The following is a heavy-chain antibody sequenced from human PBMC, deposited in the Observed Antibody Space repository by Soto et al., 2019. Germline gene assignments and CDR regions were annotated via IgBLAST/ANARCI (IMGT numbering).Heavy chain of an antibody. V-gene: IGHV4-4*02. CDR3: AGGSGSYQSYYYYGMDV. CDR1: GGSISSSNW. D-gene: IGHD3-10*01. Sequence: PSETLSLTCAVSGGSISSSNWWSWVRQPPGKGLEWIGEIYHSGSTNYTPSLKSRVTISLDKSKNQFSLKLSSVTAADTAVYYCAGGSGSYQSYYYYGMDVWGQGTTVTVSS. CDR2: IYHSGST. J-gene: IGHJ6*02.